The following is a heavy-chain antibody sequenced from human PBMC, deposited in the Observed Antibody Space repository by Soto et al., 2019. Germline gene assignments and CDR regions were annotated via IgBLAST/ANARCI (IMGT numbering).Heavy chain of an antibody. Sequence: GGSLRLSCAASGFVFSSYAMSWVRQAPGKGLEWVSAISGSGGSTYYADSVKGRFTISRDNAKNSLYLQMNSLRAEDTAVYYCARYDSSGYYWPYYYYGMDVWGQGTTVTVSS. V-gene: IGHV3-23*01. CDR1: GFVFSSYA. CDR3: ARYDSSGYYWPYYYYGMDV. J-gene: IGHJ6*02. D-gene: IGHD3-22*01. CDR2: ISGSGGST.